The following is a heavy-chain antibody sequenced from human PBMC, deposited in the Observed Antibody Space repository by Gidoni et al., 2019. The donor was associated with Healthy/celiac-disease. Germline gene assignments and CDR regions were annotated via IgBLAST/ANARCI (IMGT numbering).Heavy chain of an antibody. D-gene: IGHD4-17*01. CDR1: GGTFSSYA. V-gene: IGHV1-69*09. CDR3: ARESYGDYVVWFDP. Sequence: QVQLVQSGAEVKKPGSSVKVSCKASGGTFSSYAISWVRQAPGQGLEWMGRIIPILGIANYAQKFQGRVTINADKSTSTAYMELSSLRSEDTAVYYCARESYGDYVVWFDPWGQGTLVTVSS. J-gene: IGHJ5*02. CDR2: IIPILGIA.